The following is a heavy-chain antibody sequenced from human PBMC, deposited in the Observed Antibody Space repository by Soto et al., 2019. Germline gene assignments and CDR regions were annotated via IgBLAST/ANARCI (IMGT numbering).Heavy chain of an antibody. Sequence: QITLNESGPTQEKPRQTLTLTCTFSGFSLTTSGVGVGWIRQSPGKAPEWLALIYWDDDKRYSPSLKSRLTITKDTSKNQVVLTMADLDPAVTATYYCAHRVLRTVFGLVTTTAIYFDFWGQGTPVAVSS. V-gene: IGHV2-5*02. D-gene: IGHD3-3*01. CDR1: GFSLTTSGVG. CDR2: IYWDDDK. CDR3: AHRVLRTVFGLVTTTAIYFDF. J-gene: IGHJ4*02.